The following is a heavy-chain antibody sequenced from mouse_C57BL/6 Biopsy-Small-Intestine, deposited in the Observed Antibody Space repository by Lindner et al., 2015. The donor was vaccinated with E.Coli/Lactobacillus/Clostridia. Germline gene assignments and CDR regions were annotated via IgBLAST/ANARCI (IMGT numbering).Heavy chain of an antibody. D-gene: IGHD2-12*01. CDR2: FYPGSDNI. V-gene: IGHV1-62-2*01. Sequence: VQLQESGAELVKPGASVRLSCKASGYTFTENSLHWVKQRSGQGLEWIGWFYPGSDNIKYNEKFKDKATLTADNSSSTVYMELNRLTSEDSAVYFCARHEVVGLTYWGQGTLVTVSA. CDR1: GYTFTENS. J-gene: IGHJ3*01. CDR3: ARHEVVGLTY.